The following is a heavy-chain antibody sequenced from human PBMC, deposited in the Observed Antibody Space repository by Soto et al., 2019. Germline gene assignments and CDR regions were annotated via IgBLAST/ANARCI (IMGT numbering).Heavy chain of an antibody. CDR2: FDPEDGET. J-gene: IGHJ6*03. V-gene: IGHV1-24*01. D-gene: IGHD6-6*01. CDR1: GYALTELS. CDR3: ATRSIAARPSPNYYYYYYMDV. Sequence: ASVKVSCKVSGYALTELSMHWVRQAPGKGLEWMGGFDPEDGETIYAQKFQGRVTMTEDTSTDTAYMELSSLRSEDTAVYYCATRSIAARPSPNYYYYYYMDVWGKGTTVTVSS.